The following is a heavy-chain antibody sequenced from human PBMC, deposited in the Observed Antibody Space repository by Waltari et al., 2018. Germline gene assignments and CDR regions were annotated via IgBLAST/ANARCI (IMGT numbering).Heavy chain of an antibody. J-gene: IGHJ4*02. D-gene: IGHD3-10*01. CDR2: IRSKAYGGTA. CDR1: GFIFEHYS. CDR3: TRGGSGGYEDY. V-gene: IGHV3-49*04. Sequence: EVQLVESGGGLVQPGRSLRLSCLASGFIFEHYSLSWVRQAPGKGLEWVGFIRSKAYGGTADYAATVRGRFTISRDDSRNFVDLQMDNLKSEDTAIYFCTRGGSGGYEDYWGQGTLVTVSS.